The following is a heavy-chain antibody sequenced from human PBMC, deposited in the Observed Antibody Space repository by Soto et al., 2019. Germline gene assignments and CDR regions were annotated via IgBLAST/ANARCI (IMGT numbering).Heavy chain of an antibody. J-gene: IGHJ3*01. V-gene: IGHV1-2*02. CDR2: INPNSGGT. CDR1: GYTFTGYY. CDR3: ARDQSIVVVVADTNDAFDL. Sequence: ASVKVSCKASGYTFTGYYMHWVRQAPGQGLEWMGWINPNSGGTNYAQKFQGRVTMTRDTSISTAYMELSRLRSDDTAVYYCARDQSIVVVVADTNDAFDLWGQGTMVTVSS. D-gene: IGHD2-15*01.